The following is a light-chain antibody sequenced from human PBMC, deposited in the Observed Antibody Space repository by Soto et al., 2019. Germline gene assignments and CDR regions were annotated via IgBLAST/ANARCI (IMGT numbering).Light chain of an antibody. V-gene: IGKV1-5*01. CDR1: QSISSW. J-gene: IGKJ2*01. CDR3: QQYDYLPYT. Sequence: DIQMTQSPSTLSASVGDRVTITCRASQSISSWLAWYQQKPGKAPKLLIYDASSLESGVPSRFSGSGSGTEFTLTISSLQPDDFATYYCQQYDYLPYTFGQGTKLEIK. CDR2: DAS.